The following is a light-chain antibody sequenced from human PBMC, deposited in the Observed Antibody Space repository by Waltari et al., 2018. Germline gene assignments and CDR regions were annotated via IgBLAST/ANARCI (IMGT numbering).Light chain of an antibody. V-gene: IGLV2-14*01. CDR2: DVS. Sequence: QSALTQPASVSGSPGQSITISCTGTSSDVGGHPYVSWYQQHPGEAPKLIIYDVSSRPSGVSPRCSASRSGNTASLTISGLRTEDEADYYCSSYSSVTNVVFGGGTKLTVL. CDR3: SSYSSVTNVV. J-gene: IGLJ2*01. CDR1: SSDVGGHPY.